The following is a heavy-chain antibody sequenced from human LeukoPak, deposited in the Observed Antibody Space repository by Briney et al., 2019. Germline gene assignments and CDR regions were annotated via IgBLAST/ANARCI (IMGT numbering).Heavy chain of an antibody. CDR3: ARGICSSTSCYATGYFHN. CDR2: IYYSGST. J-gene: IGHJ1*01. CDR1: GGSISSSGNY. V-gene: IGHV4-39*01. D-gene: IGHD2-2*01. Sequence: PSETLSLTCTVSGGSISSSGNYWAWIRQPPGKGLEWIGSIYYSGSTYYNPSLKSRVTISLDTSKNQFSLRLSSVTAADTAVYYCARGICSSTSCYATGYFHNWGQGTLVTVSS.